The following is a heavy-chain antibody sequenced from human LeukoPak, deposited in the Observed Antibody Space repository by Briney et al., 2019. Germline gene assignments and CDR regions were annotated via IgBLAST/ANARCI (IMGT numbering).Heavy chain of an antibody. D-gene: IGHD1-26*01. CDR1: GGSISSYY. V-gene: IGHV4-59*01. Sequence: PSETLSLTCTVSGGSISSYYWSWIRQPPGKGLEWIGYIYYSGSTNYNPSLKSRVTISVDTSKNQFSLKLSSVTAADTAVYYCAREWEQRFDYWGQGTLVTVSS. J-gene: IGHJ4*02. CDR3: AREWEQRFDY. CDR2: IYYSGST.